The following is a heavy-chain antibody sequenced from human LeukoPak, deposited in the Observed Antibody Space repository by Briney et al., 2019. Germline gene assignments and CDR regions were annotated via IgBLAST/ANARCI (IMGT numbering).Heavy chain of an antibody. Sequence: GESLKISCKGSRYSFTSYWIGWGRQVPGEGLEWMGIIYPGDSDTRYSPSFQGQGTISADKSISTAYLQWSSLKASDTAMYYCARPPVAAKGYYFDYWGQGTLVTVSS. D-gene: IGHD2-15*01. CDR1: RYSFTSYW. J-gene: IGHJ4*02. CDR3: ARPPVAAKGYYFDY. CDR2: IYPGDSDT. V-gene: IGHV5-51*01.